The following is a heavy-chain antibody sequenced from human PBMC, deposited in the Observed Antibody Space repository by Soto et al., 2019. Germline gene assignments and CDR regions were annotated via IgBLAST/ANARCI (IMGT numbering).Heavy chain of an antibody. CDR1: GFIFSNNA. CDR2: ISVSGSST. CDR3: VKVYYVSSGTQSGFEY. D-gene: IGHD3-22*01. V-gene: IGHV3-23*01. J-gene: IGHJ4*02. Sequence: EVQLLESGGGLVQPGGSLRLSCAASGFIFSNNAMNWVRQAPGQGLEWVSGISVSGSSTYYADSVKGRFTISRDNSKNTLNLQMNSLRVEDTAVYYCVKVYYVSSGTQSGFEYWGQGTLVTVSS.